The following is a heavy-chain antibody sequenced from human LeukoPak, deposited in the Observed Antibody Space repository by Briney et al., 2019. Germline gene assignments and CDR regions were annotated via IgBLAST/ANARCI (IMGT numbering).Heavy chain of an antibody. V-gene: IGHV1-69*05. CDR3: ARTTCDFWSGYYTGIPAWFDP. CDR2: IIPIFGTA. Sequence: GASVKVSCKASGGTFISYAISWVRQAPGQGLEWMGGIIPIFGTANYAQKFQGRVTITTDESTSTAYMELSSLRSEDTAVYYCARTTCDFWSGYYTGIPAWFDPWGQGTLVTVSS. D-gene: IGHD3-3*01. CDR1: GGTFISYA. J-gene: IGHJ5*02.